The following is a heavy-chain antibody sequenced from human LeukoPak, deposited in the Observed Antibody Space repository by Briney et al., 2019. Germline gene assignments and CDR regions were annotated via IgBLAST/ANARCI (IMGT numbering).Heavy chain of an antibody. CDR1: GGSISSDDYY. J-gene: IGHJ4*02. V-gene: IGHV4-30-4*01. Sequence: SETLSLTCTVSGGSISSDDYYWSWVRQPPGKGLEWIGHITYSGSTDYSPSLRSRVTMSVDTSKNQFSLKLNSVTAAETAMYFCARGGVGGYDYFDSWGQGTLVAVSS. D-gene: IGHD5-12*01. CDR3: ARGGVGGYDYFDS. CDR2: ITYSGST.